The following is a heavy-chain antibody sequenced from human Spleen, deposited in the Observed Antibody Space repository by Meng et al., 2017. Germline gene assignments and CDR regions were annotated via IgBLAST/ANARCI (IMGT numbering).Heavy chain of an antibody. J-gene: IGHJ4*02. CDR2: INHSGST. CDR1: GGSFSGYY. CDR3: ARVVPAVDPEKRNFDY. D-gene: IGHD2-2*01. Sequence: GSLRLSCTVYGGSFSGYYWNWIRQPPGKGLERIGEINHSGSTNYSPSLRSRVTISVVTISVDTSKNQFSLKLSSVTAADTAVYYCARVVPAVDPEKRNFDYWGQGTRVTVSS. V-gene: IGHV4-34*01.